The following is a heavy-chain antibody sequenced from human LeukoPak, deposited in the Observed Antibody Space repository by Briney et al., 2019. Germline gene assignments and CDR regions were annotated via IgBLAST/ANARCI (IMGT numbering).Heavy chain of an antibody. CDR2: SNSDGSTT. D-gene: IGHD7-27*01. Sequence: GRSLRLSCAASGFTFSSCWMHWVRQAPGKGLVWVSRSNSDGSTTNYADSVKGRFTISTDNARNTLLLQMNSLRGEDTAVYYCARANLGAFDVWGQGTMVTVSS. J-gene: IGHJ3*01. V-gene: IGHV3-74*01. CDR1: GFTFSSCW. CDR3: ARANLGAFDV.